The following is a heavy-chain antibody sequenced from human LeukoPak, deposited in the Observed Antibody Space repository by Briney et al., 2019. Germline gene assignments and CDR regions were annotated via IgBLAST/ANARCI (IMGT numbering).Heavy chain of an antibody. CDR2: FNPNSGAA. D-gene: IGHD2-21*02. CDR3: ARVGVADCGGDCHGWFDP. Sequence: ASVKVSCKASGYTFTDYYLHWVRQAPGQGLEWLGWFNPNSGAANYAQSLRGRVTMTRGMSITTAYMEVNSLISDDTAMYYCARVGVADCGGDCHGWFDPWGQGTLVTVSS. J-gene: IGHJ5*02. CDR1: GYTFTDYY. V-gene: IGHV1-2*02.